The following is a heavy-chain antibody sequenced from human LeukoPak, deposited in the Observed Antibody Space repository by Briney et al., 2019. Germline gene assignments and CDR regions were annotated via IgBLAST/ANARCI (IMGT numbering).Heavy chain of an antibody. D-gene: IGHD6-19*01. CDR1: GFTFSTYT. Sequence: GGSLRLSCAASGFTFSTYTMNWVRQAPGKGLKWVSYISSSSSTIYYADSVKGRFTISRDNAKNSLYLQMNSLRAEDTAVYYCARTGPRQLIDYWGQGTLVTVSS. CDR2: ISSSSSTI. V-gene: IGHV3-48*01. J-gene: IGHJ4*02. CDR3: ARTGPRQLIDY.